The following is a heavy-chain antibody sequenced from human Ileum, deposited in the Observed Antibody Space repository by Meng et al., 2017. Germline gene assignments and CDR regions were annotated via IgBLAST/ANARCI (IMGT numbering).Heavy chain of an antibody. CDR3: ARYRSGSSDY. CDR2: IWLDGSKT. D-gene: IGHD6-19*01. J-gene: IGHJ4*02. V-gene: IGHV3-33*01. Sequence: QEHLVEAGGGGVQPGTSLRRSCAASGFTFRSYGMHWVRQAPGKGLEWVAVIWLDGSKTYYADSVKGRFTVSRDNSKNTLYLQMNSLRADDTAVYYCARYRSGSSDYWGPGTLVTVSS. CDR1: GFTFRSYG.